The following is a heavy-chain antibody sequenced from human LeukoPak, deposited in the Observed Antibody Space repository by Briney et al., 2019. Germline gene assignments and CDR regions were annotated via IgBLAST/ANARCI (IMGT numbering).Heavy chain of an antibody. CDR2: IKPNGSEK. CDR1: GFHFNNYW. D-gene: IGHD1-26*01. CDR3: TRTMGVTPFDN. V-gene: IGHV3-7*01. Sequence: GGSLRLSCTASGFHFNNYWMSWVRQAPGKGLEWVANIKPNGSEKFFVDSVKGRFTISRDNAESSLHLQMNSLRVEDTSVYFCTRTMGVTPFDNWGQGTLVTVSS. J-gene: IGHJ4*02.